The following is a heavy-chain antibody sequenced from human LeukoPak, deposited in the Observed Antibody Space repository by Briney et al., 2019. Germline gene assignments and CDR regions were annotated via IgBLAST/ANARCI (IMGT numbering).Heavy chain of an antibody. V-gene: IGHV4-38-2*01. D-gene: IGHD4-17*01. CDR2: MFHSGDT. Sequence: SETLSLTCAVSGYSISSGSYWGWIRQPPGKGLEWIGSMFHSGDTYHNPSLKSRVTISADTSKNQFSLKLTSVTAADTAVYYCAKVGAYGDYARHDYWGQGTLVTASS. CDR1: GYSISSGSY. J-gene: IGHJ4*02. CDR3: AKVGAYGDYARHDY.